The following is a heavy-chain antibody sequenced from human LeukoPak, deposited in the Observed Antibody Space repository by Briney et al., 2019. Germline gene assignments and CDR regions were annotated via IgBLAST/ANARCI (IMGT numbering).Heavy chain of an antibody. CDR2: ISYSGNP. V-gene: IGHV4-39*02. CDR3: ATHDEGSYFES. Sequence: SETLSLTCSFSGVSRTMRRPYWGWIRQSPGKGLEWLASISYSGNPYYRPSLYSRATLSMDTSKKHISLNLTSVTATDTAIYYCATHDEGSYFESWGQGTLVTVSS. D-gene: IGHD3-10*01. J-gene: IGHJ4*02. CDR1: GVSRTMRRPY.